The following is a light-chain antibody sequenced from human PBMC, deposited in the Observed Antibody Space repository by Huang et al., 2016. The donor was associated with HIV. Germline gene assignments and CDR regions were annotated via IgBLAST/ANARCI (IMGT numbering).Light chain of an antibody. Sequence: DIQMTQSPSSLSASVGDRVPITCRASQSIGRNLNWYQQKPGKAPILLIYVASNLQGGVPYRFSGSGSGTDFTLTINSLQPEDFATYSCQQSYSMPWTFGQGTKLEIK. J-gene: IGKJ1*01. CDR1: QSIGRN. V-gene: IGKV1-39*01. CDR2: VAS. CDR3: QQSYSMPWT.